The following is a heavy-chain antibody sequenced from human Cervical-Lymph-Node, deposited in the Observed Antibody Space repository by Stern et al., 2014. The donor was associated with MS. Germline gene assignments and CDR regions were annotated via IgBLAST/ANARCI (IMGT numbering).Heavy chain of an antibody. Sequence: QVQLVESGPGLVKPSGTLSLTCAVSGGSISSRNWWSWVRQPPGKGLEWIGEIYHSGSPNYTPSLKSRVPISVDKSKNQFSLKLSSVTAADTAVYYCARKRRAVAGYYFDYWGQGTLVTVSS. CDR3: ARKRRAVAGYYFDY. J-gene: IGHJ4*02. CDR1: GGSISSRNW. CDR2: IYHSGSP. D-gene: IGHD6-19*01. V-gene: IGHV4-4*02.